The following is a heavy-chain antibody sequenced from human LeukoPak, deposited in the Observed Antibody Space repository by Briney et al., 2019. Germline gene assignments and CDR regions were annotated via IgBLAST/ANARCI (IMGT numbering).Heavy chain of an antibody. Sequence: GGSLRLSCAASGFTFRTYWMTWVRQAPGKGLEWVANIKEDGSEKKYVDSVKGRFTISRDNSKNTVDLRMNSLRAEDTAVYYCTRDPPSSGWSFDYWGQGTLVTVSS. D-gene: IGHD6-19*01. J-gene: IGHJ4*02. V-gene: IGHV3-7*01. CDR1: GFTFRTYW. CDR3: TRDPPSSGWSFDY. CDR2: IKEDGSEK.